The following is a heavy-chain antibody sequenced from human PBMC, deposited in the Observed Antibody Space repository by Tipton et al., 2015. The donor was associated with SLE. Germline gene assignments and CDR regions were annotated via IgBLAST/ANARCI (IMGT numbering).Heavy chain of an antibody. CDR3: ARGGDSSGFGWFDP. V-gene: IGHV4-59*11. J-gene: IGHJ5*02. D-gene: IGHD6-19*01. Sequence: TLSLTCTVSGASINSPYWSWIRQPPGKGLEWVGCIYYSGKTDYNPSLKSRVTISVDTSKNQFSLKLRSVTAADTAVYYCARGGDSSGFGWFDPWGQGTLVTVSS. CDR1: GASINSPY. CDR2: IYYSGKT.